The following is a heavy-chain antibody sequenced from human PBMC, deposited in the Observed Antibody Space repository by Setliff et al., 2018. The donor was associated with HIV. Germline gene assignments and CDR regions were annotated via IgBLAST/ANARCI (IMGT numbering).Heavy chain of an antibody. D-gene: IGHD2-15*01. CDR3: ARGFEGYCSGATCHWLDS. V-gene: IGHV4-34*01. J-gene: IGHJ5*01. CDR1: GGSFSGKY. CDR2: INHRGTT. Sequence: SETLSLTCAVYGGSFSGKYWTWIRQPPGKVMAWIGEINHRGTTKYNPSLKSRVTISKDMSKIQFSLRLTSATVADTAVYYCARGFEGYCSGATCHWLDSWGQGTRVTVSS.